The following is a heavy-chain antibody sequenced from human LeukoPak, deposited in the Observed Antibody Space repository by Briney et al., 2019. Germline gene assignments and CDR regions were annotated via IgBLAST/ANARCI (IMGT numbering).Heavy chain of an antibody. CDR2: INHSGST. Sequence: SETLSLTCAVYGGSFSGYYWSWIRQPPGKGLEWIGEINHSGSTNYNPSLKSRVTISVDTSKNQFSLKLSSVTAADTAVYYCARGVFGVVIGSYYMDVWGKGTTVTVSS. D-gene: IGHD3-3*01. J-gene: IGHJ6*03. CDR3: ARGVFGVVIGSYYMDV. V-gene: IGHV4-34*01. CDR1: GGSFSGYY.